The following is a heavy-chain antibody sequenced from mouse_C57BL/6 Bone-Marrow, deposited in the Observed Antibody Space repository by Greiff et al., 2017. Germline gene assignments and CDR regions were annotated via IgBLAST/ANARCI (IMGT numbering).Heavy chain of an antibody. CDR3: ASGYYGRSYYFDY. CDR2: IDPANGNT. V-gene: IGHV14-3*01. CDR1: GFNIKNTY. D-gene: IGHD1-1*01. J-gene: IGHJ2*01. Sequence: VQLKESVAELVRPGASVKLSCTASGFNIKNTYMHWVKQRPEQGLEWIGRIDPANGNTKYAPKFQGKATITADTSSNTAYLQLSSLTSEDTAIYYCASGYYGRSYYFDYWGQGTTLTVSS.